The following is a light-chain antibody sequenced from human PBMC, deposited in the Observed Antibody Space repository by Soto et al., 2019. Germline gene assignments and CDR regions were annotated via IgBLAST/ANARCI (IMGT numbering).Light chain of an antibody. CDR1: QGISTW. J-gene: IGKJ1*01. Sequence: DIQITQSPSSVSASVGDTVTITCRASQGISTWLAWYRQKPGKAPKMLIYGASSSQSGVPRRFSGSGSGTEFTLTISSLQTDDFSTYYCQQYHSYWTFGQGTKVDI. CDR3: QQYHSYWT. V-gene: IGKV1D-16*01. CDR2: GAS.